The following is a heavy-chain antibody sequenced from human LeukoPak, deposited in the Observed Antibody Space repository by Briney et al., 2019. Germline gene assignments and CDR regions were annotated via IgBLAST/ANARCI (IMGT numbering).Heavy chain of an antibody. CDR1: GVSISSTTYY. V-gene: IGHV4-39*01. D-gene: IGHD5-24*01. Sequence: PSETLSLTCSVSGVSISSTTYYWAWIRQPPGKGLEWIGTIYYTGGTYYNPSLKSRVTISVDTSKNQFSLKLISVTAADTAVYYCARHGEMAVITHLDYWGQGTLVTVSS. CDR3: ARHGEMAVITHLDY. CDR2: IYYTGGT. J-gene: IGHJ4*02.